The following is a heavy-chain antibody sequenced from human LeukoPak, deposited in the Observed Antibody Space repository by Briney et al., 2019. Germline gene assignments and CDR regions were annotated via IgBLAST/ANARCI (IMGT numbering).Heavy chain of an antibody. J-gene: IGHJ4*02. CDR2: ISGSGGST. Sequence: GGSLRLSCAASGFTFSSYAMSWVRQAPGKGLEWVSAISGSGGSTYYADSVKGRFTISRDNSKNTLYLQMNSLRAEGTAVYYCAKDRDPNNQSKYRKAPFDYWGQGTLVTVSS. CDR3: AKDRDPNNQSKYRKAPFDY. V-gene: IGHV3-23*01. D-gene: IGHD2/OR15-2a*01. CDR1: GFTFSSYA.